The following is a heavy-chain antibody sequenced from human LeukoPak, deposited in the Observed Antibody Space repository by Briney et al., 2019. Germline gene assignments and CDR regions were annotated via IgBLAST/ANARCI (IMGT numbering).Heavy chain of an antibody. Sequence: SETLSLTCAVYGGSISSYYWSWIRQPAGKGLEWIGRIYTSGSTNYNPSLKSRVTMSVDTSKNQFSLKLSSVTAADTAVYYCARDRGSYYYGSGSYSPFDYWGQGTLVTVSS. CDR3: ARDRGSYYYGSGSYSPFDY. J-gene: IGHJ4*02. D-gene: IGHD3-10*01. V-gene: IGHV4-4*07. CDR2: IYTSGST. CDR1: GGSISSYY.